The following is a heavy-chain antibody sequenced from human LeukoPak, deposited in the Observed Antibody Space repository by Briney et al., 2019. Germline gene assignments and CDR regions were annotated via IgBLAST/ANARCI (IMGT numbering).Heavy chain of an antibody. J-gene: IGHJ4*02. D-gene: IGHD4-17*01. CDR2: IGGGGAAT. CDR3: VATVTILDY. CDR1: GFTFASHA. V-gene: IGHV3-23*01. Sequence: GGSLRLSCAASGFTFASHAMSWVRQAPGKGLEWVSTIGGGGAATYYADSVKGRFTISRDNSKNTLYLQMNSLRAEDTAVYYCVATVTILDYWGQGTLVTVSS.